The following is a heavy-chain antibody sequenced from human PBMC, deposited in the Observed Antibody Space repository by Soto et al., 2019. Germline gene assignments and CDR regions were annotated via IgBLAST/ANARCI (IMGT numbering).Heavy chain of an antibody. CDR3: ARYYGSGSYYNFPYYYYYGMDV. CDR2: IDPSDSYT. D-gene: IGHD3-10*01. Sequence: VESLKISCKGSGYSFTSYWISWVRQMPGKGLEWMGRIDPSDSYTNYSPSFQGHVTISADKSISTAYLQWSSLKASDTAMYYCARYYGSGSYYNFPYYYYYGMDVWGQGTTVTVSS. J-gene: IGHJ6*02. CDR1: GYSFTSYW. V-gene: IGHV5-10-1*01.